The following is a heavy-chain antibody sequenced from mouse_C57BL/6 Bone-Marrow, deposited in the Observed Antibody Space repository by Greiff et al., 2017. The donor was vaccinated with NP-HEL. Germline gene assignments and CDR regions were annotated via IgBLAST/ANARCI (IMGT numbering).Heavy chain of an antibody. J-gene: IGHJ3*01. V-gene: IGHV1-80*01. CDR2: IYPGDGDT. D-gene: IGHD3-2*02. CDR1: GYAFSSYW. CDR3: ARPLDSSGAWFAY. Sequence: VQLQQSGAELVKPGASVKISCKASGYAFSSYWMNWVKQRPGKGLEWIGQIYPGDGDTNYNGKFKGKATLTADKSSSPAYMQLSSLTSEDSAVYFCARPLDSSGAWFAYWGQGTLVTVSA.